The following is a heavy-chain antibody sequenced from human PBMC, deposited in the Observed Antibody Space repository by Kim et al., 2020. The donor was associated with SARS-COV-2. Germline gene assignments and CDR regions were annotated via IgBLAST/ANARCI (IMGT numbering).Heavy chain of an antibody. D-gene: IGHD6-13*01. Sequence: SETLSLTCTVSGGSISSSSYYWGWIRQPPGKGLEWIGSIYYSGSTYYNPSLKSRVTISVDTSKNQFPLKLSSVTAADTVVYYCARLSRGATGTADYWGQGTLVTVSS. CDR2: IYYSGST. CDR1: GGSISSSSYY. V-gene: IGHV4-39*01. J-gene: IGHJ4*02. CDR3: ARLSRGATGTADY.